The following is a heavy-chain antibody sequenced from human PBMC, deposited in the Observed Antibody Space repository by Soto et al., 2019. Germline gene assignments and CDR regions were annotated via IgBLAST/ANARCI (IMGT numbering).Heavy chain of an antibody. V-gene: IGHV4-39*01. CDR3: AGLLGYCSGGICYDYYFYY. J-gene: IGHJ4*02. D-gene: IGHD2-15*01. CDR1: GGSISSCKYY. Sequence: PSETLSLTCSVSGGSISSCKYYWAWIRQPPGKGLEWIGSIYHSGSYYNPSLKSRVTMSVDTSKNQFSLKLSSVTAADTAVYYCAGLLGYCSGGICYDYYFYYWGQGTLVTVS. CDR2: IYHSGS.